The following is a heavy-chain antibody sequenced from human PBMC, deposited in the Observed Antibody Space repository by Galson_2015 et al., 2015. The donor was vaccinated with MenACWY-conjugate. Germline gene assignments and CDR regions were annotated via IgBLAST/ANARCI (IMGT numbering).Heavy chain of an antibody. D-gene: IGHD6-13*01. CDR2: TSYDGSQN. J-gene: IGHJ4*02. V-gene: IGHV3-30*04. CDR1: GFTIRRYA. Sequence: SLRLSCAASGFTIRRYAMHWIRQAPGKGPEWVAVTSYDGSQNYYTDSVRGRFTISRDNSKNSLYLQMNSLRPEDTAVYYCARDQQGYNSSLFRAFDYWGQGALVTVSS. CDR3: ARDQQGYNSSLFRAFDY.